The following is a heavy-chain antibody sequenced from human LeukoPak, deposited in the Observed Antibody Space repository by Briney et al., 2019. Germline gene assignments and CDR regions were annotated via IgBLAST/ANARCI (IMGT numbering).Heavy chain of an antibody. D-gene: IGHD3-10*01. Sequence: GGSLRLSCAASGFTFSNYGMHWVRQAPGKGLEWVAFIRYDGSEKYYADSVKGRITISRDNSKNTLYLQMNSLKTEDTAVYYCASLYGSGKRWVDPWGQGTLVTVSS. CDR2: IRYDGSEK. CDR3: ASLYGSGKRWVDP. J-gene: IGHJ5*02. V-gene: IGHV3-30*02. CDR1: GFTFSNYG.